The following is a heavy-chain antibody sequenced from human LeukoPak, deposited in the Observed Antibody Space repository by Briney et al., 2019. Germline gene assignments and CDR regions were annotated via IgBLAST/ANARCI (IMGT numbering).Heavy chain of an antibody. V-gene: IGHV3-9*01. Sequence: GGSLRLSCAASGFTFDDYAMHWVRQAPGKGLEWVSGISWNSGSIGYADSVKGRFTISRDNAKNSLYLQMNSLRAEDTAVYYCGVLTGGKPDWGQGTLVTVSS. CDR3: GVLTGGKPD. J-gene: IGHJ4*02. CDR2: ISWNSGSI. D-gene: IGHD2-8*02. CDR1: GFTFDDYA.